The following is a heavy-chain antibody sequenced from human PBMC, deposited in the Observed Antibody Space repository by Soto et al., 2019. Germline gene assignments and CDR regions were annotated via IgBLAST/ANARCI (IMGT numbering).Heavy chain of an antibody. V-gene: IGHV3-33*01. D-gene: IGHD3-9*01. Sequence: PGGSLRLSCAASGFTFSSYGMHWVRQAPGKGLEWVAVIWYDGSNKYYADSVKGRFTISRDNSKNTLYLQMNRLRAEDTAVYYCARDDLGGTIDYWGQGTLVTVSS. CDR1: GFTFSSYG. J-gene: IGHJ4*02. CDR3: ARDDLGGTIDY. CDR2: IWYDGSNK.